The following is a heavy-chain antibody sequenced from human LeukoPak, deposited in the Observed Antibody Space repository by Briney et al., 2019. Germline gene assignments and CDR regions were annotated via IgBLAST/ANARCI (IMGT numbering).Heavy chain of an antibody. CDR3: ARDGTYTDYDPDFDI. J-gene: IGHJ4*02. Sequence: PGGSLRLSCAASGFTFSRFRMSWVRQDPGKGLEWVANIKQDGSEKYYVVSVKGRFTISRDNAKNSLYLQMNSLRAEDTAVFYCARDGTYTDYDPDFDIWGQGTLVTVSS. V-gene: IGHV3-7*04. CDR1: GFTFSRFR. D-gene: IGHD5-12*01. CDR2: IKQDGSEK.